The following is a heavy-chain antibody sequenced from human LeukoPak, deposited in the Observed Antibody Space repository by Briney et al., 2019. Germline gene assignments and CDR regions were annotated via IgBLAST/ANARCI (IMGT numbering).Heavy chain of an antibody. Sequence: GASVKVSCKASGYTFTGYYMHWVRQAPGQGLEWMGWISTYNGNTNYAQKLQDRVIMTTDTSTSTAYMELRSLRSDDTAVYYCARGIYSYSYAFDMWGQGTMVTV. CDR3: ARGIYSYSYAFDM. V-gene: IGHV1-18*04. D-gene: IGHD5-18*01. CDR1: GYTFTGYY. CDR2: ISTYNGNT. J-gene: IGHJ3*02.